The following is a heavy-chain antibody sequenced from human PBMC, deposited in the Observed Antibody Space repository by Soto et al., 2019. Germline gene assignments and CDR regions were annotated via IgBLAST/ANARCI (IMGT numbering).Heavy chain of an antibody. V-gene: IGHV1-69*01. CDR1: GGTFSSYA. J-gene: IGHJ3*02. D-gene: IGHD4-17*01. CDR2: IIPIFGTA. Sequence: QVQLVQSGAEVKKPGSSVKVSCKASGGTFSSYAISWVRQAPGQGLEWMGGIIPIFGTANYAQKFQGRVTITADESTSTAYMELSSLRSEDTAVYYCARDDYGGNSDDDAFDICGQGTMVTVSS. CDR3: ARDDYGGNSDDDAFDI.